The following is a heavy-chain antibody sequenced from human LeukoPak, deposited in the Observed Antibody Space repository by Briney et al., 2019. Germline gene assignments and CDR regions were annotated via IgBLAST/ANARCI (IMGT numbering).Heavy chain of an antibody. J-gene: IGHJ5*02. CDR1: GFSFSSFA. CDR2: INGGHYPS. D-gene: IGHD4-17*01. CDR3: TKDPNGDYVGAFDP. Sequence: GGSLRLSCAASGFSFSSFARTWVRQAPGKGLEWVSSINGGHYPSYNTDSVKGRFTISRDNSRNTLYLQMNSLRADDTAVYYCTKDPNGDYVGAFDPWGQGTLVTVSS. V-gene: IGHV3-23*01.